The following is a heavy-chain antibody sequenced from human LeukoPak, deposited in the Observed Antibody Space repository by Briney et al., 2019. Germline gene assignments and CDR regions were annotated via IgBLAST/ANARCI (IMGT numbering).Heavy chain of an antibody. J-gene: IGHJ5*02. CDR3: AKDPRDYFSNWFDP. D-gene: IGHD3-16*01. V-gene: IGHV3-23*01. CDR2: ISGSGGST. CDR1: GFTLSSYA. Sequence: GGSLRLSCAASGFTLSSYAMSWVRQAPGKGLEWVSAISGSGGSTYYADSEKGRFTISRDKSKNTLYLQMNSLRAEDTAVYYCAKDPRDYFSNWFDPWGQGTLVTVSS.